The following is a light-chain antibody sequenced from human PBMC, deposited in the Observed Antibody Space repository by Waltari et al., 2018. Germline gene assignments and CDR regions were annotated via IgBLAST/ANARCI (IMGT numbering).Light chain of an antibody. CDR3: QQSYNSPWG. Sequence: DIQMNQSPSSLSASVGDRVTITCRASQSISRELNCYQHKQAKAPKFLICGASTLQIGVPSRFSCSGSGTDFTFTISSLQLEDFATYYCQQSYNSPWGFCQGTKVEIK. V-gene: IGKV1-39*01. CDR1: QSISRE. CDR2: GAS. J-gene: IGKJ1*01.